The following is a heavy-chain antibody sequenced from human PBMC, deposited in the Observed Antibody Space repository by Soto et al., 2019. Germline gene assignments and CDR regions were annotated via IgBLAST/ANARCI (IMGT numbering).Heavy chain of an antibody. CDR1: GVSISSYY. J-gene: IGHJ6*02. Sequence: SETLSLTCTVSGVSISSYYWSWIRQPPGKGLEWIGYIYYSGSTNYNPSLKSRVTISVDTSKNQFSLKLSSVTPEDTAVYYCARAGKVRGVKYSYGMDVWGQGTTVTVSS. D-gene: IGHD3-10*01. V-gene: IGHV4-59*12. CDR3: ARAGKVRGVKYSYGMDV. CDR2: IYYSGST.